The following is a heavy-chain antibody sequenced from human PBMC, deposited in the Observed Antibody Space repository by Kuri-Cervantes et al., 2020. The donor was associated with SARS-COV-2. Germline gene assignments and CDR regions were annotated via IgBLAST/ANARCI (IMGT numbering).Heavy chain of an antibody. CDR2: ISYDGSNK. CDR1: GFTFSSYA. CDR3: ARGGLPITMGDGAFDI. V-gene: IGHV3-30-3*01. Sequence: GESLKISCAASGFTFSSYAMHWVRQAPGKGLEWVAVISYDGSNKYYADSVKGRFTISRDNPKNTLYLQMNSLRAEDTAVYYCARGGLPITMGDGAFDIWGQGTMVTVSS. J-gene: IGHJ3*02. D-gene: IGHD3-10*01.